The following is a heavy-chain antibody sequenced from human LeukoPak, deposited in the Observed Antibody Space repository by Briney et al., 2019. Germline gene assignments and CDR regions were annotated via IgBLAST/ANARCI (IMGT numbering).Heavy chain of an antibody. V-gene: IGHV4-4*02. CDR2: IYHSGST. CDR3: ARGVLLQGRGAFDI. D-gene: IGHD3-16*01. CDR1: GGSISSSNW. Sequence: PSETLSLTCAVPGGSISSSNWWSWVRQPPGKGLEWIGEIYHSGSTNYNPSLKSRVTISVDKSKNQFSLKLSSVTAADTAVYYCARGVLLQGRGAFDIWGQGSLVTVSS. J-gene: IGHJ3*02.